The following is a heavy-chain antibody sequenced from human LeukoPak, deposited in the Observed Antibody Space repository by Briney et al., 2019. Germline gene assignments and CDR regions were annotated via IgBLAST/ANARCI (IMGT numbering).Heavy chain of an antibody. Sequence: GSLRLSCAASGFTFSDYYMMWIRQAPGKGLEWISYISNTATTIYYADSVKGRFTISRDNAKNLLFLQMNRLRVEDTAVYYCARDNSGAYGDSGQGTLVTVSS. J-gene: IGHJ4*02. D-gene: IGHD1-26*01. CDR1: GFTFSDYY. CDR2: ISNTATTI. CDR3: ARDNSGAYGD. V-gene: IGHV3-11*01.